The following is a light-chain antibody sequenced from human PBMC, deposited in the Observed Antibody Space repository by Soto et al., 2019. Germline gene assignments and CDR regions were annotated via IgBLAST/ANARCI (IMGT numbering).Light chain of an antibody. CDR3: HQYGISPWT. CDR1: QSVSNNY. V-gene: IGKV3-20*01. CDR2: DAS. J-gene: IGKJ1*01. Sequence: DTVLKQSPGTLSLSPGERVTLSCRASQSVSNNYLAWYQQKPGQAPRLLIYDASNRANGIPARFTGSGSGTDFTLTISSLEPEDFAVYFCHQYGISPWTFGQGTKVDI.